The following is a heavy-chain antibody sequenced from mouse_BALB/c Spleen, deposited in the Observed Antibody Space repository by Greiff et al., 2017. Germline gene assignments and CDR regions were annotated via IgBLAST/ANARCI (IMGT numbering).Heavy chain of an antibody. V-gene: IGHV5-12-2*01. CDR3: ARHSYGSAMDY. Sequence: EVKLQESGGGLVQPGGSLKLSCAASGFTFSSYTMSWVRQTPEKRLEWVAYISNGGGSTYYPDTVKGRFTISRDNAKNTLYLQMSSLKSEDTAMYYCARHSYGSAMDYWGQGTSVTVSS. CDR2: ISNGGGST. J-gene: IGHJ4*01. CDR1: GFTFSSYT. D-gene: IGHD2-10*02.